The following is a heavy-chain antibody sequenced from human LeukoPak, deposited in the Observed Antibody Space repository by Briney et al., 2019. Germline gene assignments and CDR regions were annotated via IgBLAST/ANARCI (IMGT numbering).Heavy chain of an antibody. Sequence: GGSLRLSCAASGFTFSSYSMSWVRQAPGKGLEWVANINQDGSAGYFVDSVKGRFTISRDNAMTSLYLHMDSLRAEDTGIYFCARGSHDISGYRYFFDYWGQGTLVTVSS. V-gene: IGHV3-7*01. CDR1: GFTFSSYS. CDR3: ARGSHDISGYRYFFDY. D-gene: IGHD3-22*01. CDR2: INQDGSAG. J-gene: IGHJ4*02.